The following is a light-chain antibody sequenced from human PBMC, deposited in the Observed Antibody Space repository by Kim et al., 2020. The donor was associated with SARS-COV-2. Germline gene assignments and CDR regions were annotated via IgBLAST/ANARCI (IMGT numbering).Light chain of an antibody. CDR1: QGVSSY. CDR3: QQYYTYPYT. J-gene: IGKJ2*01. CDR2: AAS. Sequence: AIQMTQSPSSFSASTGDRVTFTCRASQGVSSYLAWYQQKPGKAPKLLIYAASTLQSGVPSRFSGSGSGTDFTLTISCLQSEDFATYYCQQYYTYPYTFGQGTKVDIK. V-gene: IGKV1-8*01.